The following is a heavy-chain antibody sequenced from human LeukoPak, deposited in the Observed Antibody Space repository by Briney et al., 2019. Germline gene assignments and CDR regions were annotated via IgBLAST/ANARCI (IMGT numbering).Heavy chain of an antibody. CDR2: MNPNSGNT. J-gene: IGHJ6*03. V-gene: IGHV1-8*01. D-gene: IGHD1-26*01. Sequence: ASVKVSCKASGYTFTSYDINWVRQAAGQGREGMGGMNPNSGNTGDPKKFQVRGTVTRNTSISTAYMKLSSLRSEDTAVYYCARAIVGATDYYYYYYMDVWGKGTTVTVSS. CDR3: ARAIVGATDYYYYYYMDV. CDR1: GYTFTSYD.